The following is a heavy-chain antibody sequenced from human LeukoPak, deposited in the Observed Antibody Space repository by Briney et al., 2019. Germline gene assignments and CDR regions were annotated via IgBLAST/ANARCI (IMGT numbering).Heavy chain of an antibody. V-gene: IGHV4-59*01. Sequence: PSETLSLTCTVYTASISYYYWIWLRQPPGQGLEWIGYIYYTGSTNYNPSLESRVTISVDTSKKQFSLKLGSVTAADTAVYYCASTYFGSGSFPLDYWGQGILVTVSS. CDR2: IYYTGST. D-gene: IGHD3-10*01. CDR1: TASISYYY. CDR3: ASTYFGSGSFPLDY. J-gene: IGHJ4*02.